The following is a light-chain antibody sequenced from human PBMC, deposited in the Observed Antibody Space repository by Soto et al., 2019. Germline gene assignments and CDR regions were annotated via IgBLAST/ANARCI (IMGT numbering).Light chain of an antibody. CDR3: QQSDSLPIT. V-gene: IGKV1-33*01. J-gene: IGKJ5*01. CDR2: DAS. CDR1: QDISIY. Sequence: IQMNQSPSSLSASVGDRVTITCRASQDISIYLNWYQQRPGKAPKLLIYDASNLQRRIPSRFSGTRSRTHFTFAITSLQPEDVATYYCQQSDSLPITFGQGTRLEI.